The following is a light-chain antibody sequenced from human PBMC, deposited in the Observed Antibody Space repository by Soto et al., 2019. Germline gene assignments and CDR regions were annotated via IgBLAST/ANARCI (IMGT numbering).Light chain of an antibody. CDR3: QQYENVPLT. V-gene: IGKV1-33*01. CDR1: QDISKY. Sequence: DIQMTQSPSSLSASVGDRVTITCQASQDISKYLNWYQQKPGKAPKLLIYDASNLETGVPSKFSGRGSGTDFTFTISSLQPGDIATYYCQQYENVPLTFGGGTKVDIK. J-gene: IGKJ4*01. CDR2: DAS.